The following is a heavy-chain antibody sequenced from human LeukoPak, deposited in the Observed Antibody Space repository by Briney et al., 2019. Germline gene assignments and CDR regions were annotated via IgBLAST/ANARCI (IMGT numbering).Heavy chain of an antibody. CDR1: GYTFTSYG. Sequence: ASVKVSCKPSGYTFTSYGISWVRQAPGQGLKWMGWISAYNGNTNYAQKLQGRVTMTTDTSTSTAYMELRSLRSDDTAVYYCARDETAAAGTAASPLDYWGQGTLVTVSS. D-gene: IGHD6-13*01. J-gene: IGHJ4*02. CDR2: ISAYNGNT. CDR3: ARDETAAAGTAASPLDY. V-gene: IGHV1-18*01.